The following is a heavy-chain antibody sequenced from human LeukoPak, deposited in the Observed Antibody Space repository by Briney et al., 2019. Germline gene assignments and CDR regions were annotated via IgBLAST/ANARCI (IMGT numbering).Heavy chain of an antibody. CDR3: AHTVRVARYYYGSGSYYNADY. J-gene: IGHJ4*02. V-gene: IGHV2-5*01. D-gene: IGHD3-10*01. CDR1: GFSLSTSGVG. Sequence: SGPTLVKPTQTLTLTCTFSGFSLSTSGVGVGWIRQPPGKALEWLALIYWNEDKRYSPSLKSRLTITKDTSKNQVVLTMTNMDPVDTATYYCAHTVRVARYYYGSGSYYNADYWGQGTLVTVSS. CDR2: IYWNEDK.